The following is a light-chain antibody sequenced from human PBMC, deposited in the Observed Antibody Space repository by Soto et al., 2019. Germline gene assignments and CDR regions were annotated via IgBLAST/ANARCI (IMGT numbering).Light chain of an antibody. V-gene: IGKV1-17*01. CDR1: QGIRHD. J-gene: IGKJ1*01. CDR3: PRHNSYPWE. CDR2: AAS. Sequence: DIQMTQSPSSLSASVGDRVTITCRASQGIRHDLGWYQQKPRKDHKRLIYAASSLQSGVRSRFSCSGSGTESTLKISSLQAEDFAIYYIPRHNSYPWEFGKGTNMEIK.